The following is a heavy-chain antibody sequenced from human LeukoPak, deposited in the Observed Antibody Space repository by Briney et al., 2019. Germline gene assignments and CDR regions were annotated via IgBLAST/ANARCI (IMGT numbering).Heavy chain of an antibody. Sequence: GGSLRLSCAASGFTFSSYEMNWVRQAPGKGLEWVSYISSSDSTIYYADSVKGRFTISRDNAKNSLYLQMNSLRAGDTAVYYCARTIEMATINDYWGQGTLVTVSS. V-gene: IGHV3-48*03. CDR2: ISSSDSTI. CDR3: ARTIEMATINDY. J-gene: IGHJ4*02. CDR1: GFTFSSYE. D-gene: IGHD5-24*01.